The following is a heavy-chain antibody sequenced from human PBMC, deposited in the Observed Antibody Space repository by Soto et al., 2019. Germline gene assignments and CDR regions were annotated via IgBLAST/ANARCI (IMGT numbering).Heavy chain of an antibody. CDR2: IYYSGST. J-gene: IGHJ4*02. D-gene: IGHD1-26*01. V-gene: IGHV4-39*01. Sequence: SETLSLTCTVSGGSISSSNYYWGWIRQPPGKGLEWIGNIYYSGSTYYNPSLKSRVTISVDTSKNQFSLKLSSVTAADTAVYYCASRSAGTSFDYWAQRTLVTVSS. CDR1: GGSISSSNYY. CDR3: ASRSAGTSFDY.